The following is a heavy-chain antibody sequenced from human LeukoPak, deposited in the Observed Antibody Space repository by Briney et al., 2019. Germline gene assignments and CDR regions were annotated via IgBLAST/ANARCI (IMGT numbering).Heavy chain of an antibody. D-gene: IGHD3-22*01. CDR2: IYYSGST. CDR1: GGSISSSSYY. CDR3: ARRLHYYDSSGYYYYFDY. V-gene: IGHV4-39*01. J-gene: IGHJ4*02. Sequence: SETLSLTCTVSGGSISSSSYYWGWIRQPPGKGLEWIGSIYYSGSTYYNPSLKSRVTISVDTSKNQFSLKLSSVTAADTAVYYCARRLHYYDSSGYYYYFDYWGQGTLVTVSS.